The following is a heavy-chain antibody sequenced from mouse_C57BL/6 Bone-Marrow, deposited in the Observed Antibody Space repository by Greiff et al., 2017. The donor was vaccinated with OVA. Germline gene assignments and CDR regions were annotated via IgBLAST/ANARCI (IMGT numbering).Heavy chain of an antibody. D-gene: IGHD1-1*01. V-gene: IGHV10-3*01. CDR3: VRDRGSSYGYFDV. Sequence: LVESGGGLVQPKGSLKLSCAASGFTFNTYAMHWVRQAPGKGLEWVARISSKSSNYATYYADSVKDRFTISRDDSQSMLYLQMNNLKTEDTAMYYCVRDRGSSYGYFDVWGTGTTVTVSS. J-gene: IGHJ1*03. CDR1: GFTFNTYA. CDR2: ISSKSSNYAT.